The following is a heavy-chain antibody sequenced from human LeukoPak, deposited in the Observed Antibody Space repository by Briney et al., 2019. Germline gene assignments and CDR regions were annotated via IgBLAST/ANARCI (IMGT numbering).Heavy chain of an antibody. D-gene: IGHD2-2*02. CDR2: IIPIFGTA. V-gene: IGHV1-69*13. CDR3: ARLVVYCSSTSCYRDTYYLDY. CDR1: GGTFSSYA. Sequence: ASVKVSCKASGGTFSSYAISWVRQAPGQGLEWMGGIIPIFGTANYAQKFQGRVTITADESTSTAYMELSSLRSEDTAVYYCARLVVYCSSTSCYRDTYYLDYWGQGTLVTVSS. J-gene: IGHJ4*02.